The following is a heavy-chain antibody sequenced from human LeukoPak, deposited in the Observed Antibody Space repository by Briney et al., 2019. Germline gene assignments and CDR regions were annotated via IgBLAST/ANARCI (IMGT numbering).Heavy chain of an antibody. D-gene: IGHD6-6*01. J-gene: IGHJ3*02. Sequence: ASVKVSCKASGYTFTCYYMHWVRQAPGQGLEWMGWINPNSGGTNYAQKFQGRVTMTRDTSISTAYMELSRLRSDDTAVYYCARGYLFSSIAALWGEVDDAFDIWGQGTMVTVSS. V-gene: IGHV1-2*02. CDR2: INPNSGGT. CDR1: GYTFTCYY. CDR3: ARGYLFSSIAALWGEVDDAFDI.